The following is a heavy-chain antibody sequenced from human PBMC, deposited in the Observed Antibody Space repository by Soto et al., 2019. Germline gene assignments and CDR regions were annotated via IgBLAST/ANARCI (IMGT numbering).Heavy chain of an antibody. J-gene: IGHJ4*02. V-gene: IGHV4-59*08. D-gene: IGHD2-15*01. CDR3: ARRYCSGGSCYSFLDY. CDR1: GGSISSYY. CDR2: IYYSGST. Sequence: SETLSLTCTVSGGSISSYYWSWIRQPPGKGLEWIGYIYYSGSTNYNPSLKSRVTISVDTSKNQFSLKLSSVTAADTAVFSCARRYCSGGSCYSFLDYWGQGTLVTVSS.